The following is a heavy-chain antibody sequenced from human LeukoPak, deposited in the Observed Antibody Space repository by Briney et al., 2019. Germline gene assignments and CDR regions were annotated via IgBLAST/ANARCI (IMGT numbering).Heavy chain of an antibody. D-gene: IGHD3-3*01. Sequence: KSSETLSLTCTVSGGSISSYYWSWIRQPPGKGLEWIGYIYYSGSTNYNSSLESRVTISVDTSKNQFSLKLSSVTAADTAVYYCARWYDFWSGPYYFDYWGQGTLVTVSS. J-gene: IGHJ4*02. V-gene: IGHV4-59*12. CDR3: ARWYDFWSGPYYFDY. CDR1: GGSISSYY. CDR2: IYYSGST.